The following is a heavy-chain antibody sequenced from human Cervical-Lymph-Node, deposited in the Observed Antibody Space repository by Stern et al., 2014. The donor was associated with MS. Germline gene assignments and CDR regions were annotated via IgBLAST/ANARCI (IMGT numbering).Heavy chain of an antibody. J-gene: IGHJ4*02. V-gene: IGHV1-69*01. CDR2: IIPTSGTA. CDR1: GGTFSSYA. CDR3: ASNLLGYCSGGTCYSDK. Sequence: QLVQSGAEVKKPGSSVTVSCKASGGTFSSYAVNWVRQAPGQGLEWLGWIIPTSGTAKYAQQFQGRVTLTAAESMSTVYLELRSLRSDDTAFYYCASNLLGYCSGGTCYSDKWGQGTLVTVSA. D-gene: IGHD2-15*01.